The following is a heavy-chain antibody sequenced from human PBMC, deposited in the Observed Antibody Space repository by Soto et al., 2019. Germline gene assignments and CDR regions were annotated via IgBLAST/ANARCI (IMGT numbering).Heavy chain of an antibody. CDR1: GYTFTSYA. J-gene: IGHJ6*02. V-gene: IGHV1-3*01. CDR2: INAGNGNT. Sequence: ASVKVSCKASGYTFTSYAMHWVRQAPGQRLEWMGWINAGNGNTKYSQKFQGRVTMTRDTSASTAYMELSRLRSDDTAVYYCATVTTRGVYYGMDVWGQGTTVTVSS. CDR3: ATVTTRGVYYGMDV. D-gene: IGHD4-4*01.